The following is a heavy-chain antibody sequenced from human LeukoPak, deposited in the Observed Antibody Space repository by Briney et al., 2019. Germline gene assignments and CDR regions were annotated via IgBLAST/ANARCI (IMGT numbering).Heavy chain of an antibody. D-gene: IGHD3-10*01. Sequence: QPGGSLRLSCAASGFTFSSYAMSWVRQAPGKGLEWVSAISGSGGNTYYADSVKGRFTISRDNSKNTLYLQMNSLRAEDTAVYYCARAVRGVMRSYFDYWGQGTLVTVSS. V-gene: IGHV3-23*01. CDR1: GFTFSSYA. CDR2: ISGSGGNT. J-gene: IGHJ4*02. CDR3: ARAVRGVMRSYFDY.